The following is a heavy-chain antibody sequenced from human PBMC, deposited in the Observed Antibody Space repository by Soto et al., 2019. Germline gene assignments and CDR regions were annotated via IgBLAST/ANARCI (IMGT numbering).Heavy chain of an antibody. D-gene: IGHD2-21*02. J-gene: IGHJ6*02. Sequence: SETLSLTCTVSGGSISCYYWSWIRQPPGKGLEWIGFISYSGSASYSPSLKSRVTISVGTSKNQFSLNLTSVTAADTAVYYCARAYCGGDCYPNYYYGMDVWGQGTKVTVSS. CDR3: ARAYCGGDCYPNYYYGMDV. CDR1: GGSISCYY. V-gene: IGHV4-59*04. CDR2: ISYSGSA.